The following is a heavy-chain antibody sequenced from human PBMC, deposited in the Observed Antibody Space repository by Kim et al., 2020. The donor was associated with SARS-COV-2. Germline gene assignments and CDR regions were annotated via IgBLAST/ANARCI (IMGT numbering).Heavy chain of an antibody. CDR2: ISWNSGSI. J-gene: IGHJ5*02. CDR3: AKGNLPAGILAAGHDCFDA. CDR1: GYTFRDYA. Sequence: GGSLRLSCRASGYTFRDYAMHWVRQGPGKGLEWVAGISWNSGSIGYADSVKGRFTISRDNAKNSLYLRMNSLRAEDTAFYYCAKGNLPAGILAAGHDCFDAWGQGSLVTVSS. V-gene: IGHV3-9*01. D-gene: IGHD6-13*01.